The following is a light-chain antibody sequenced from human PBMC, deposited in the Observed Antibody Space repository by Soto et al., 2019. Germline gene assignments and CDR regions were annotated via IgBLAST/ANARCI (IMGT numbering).Light chain of an antibody. CDR1: QSVLYSSNNKNY. CDR3: QQYYSTPWT. CDR2: WAS. Sequence: DIVMTQSPDSLAVSLGERATINCKSSQSVLYSSNNKNYLAWYQQKPGQPPKLLIYWASTRESGVPDRFSGSGSGTDFTLPISSLQAEDVAVYYCQQYYSTPWTFGQGPKVEIK. J-gene: IGKJ1*01. V-gene: IGKV4-1*01.